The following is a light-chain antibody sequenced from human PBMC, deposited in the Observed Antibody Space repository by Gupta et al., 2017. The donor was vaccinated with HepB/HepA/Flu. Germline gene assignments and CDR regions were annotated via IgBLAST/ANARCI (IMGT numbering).Light chain of an antibody. CDR1: QSVSSS. J-gene: IGKJ4*01. V-gene: IGKV3-15*01. CDR3: QQYKNWPPLT. CDR2: DAS. Sequence: EIVMTQSPATLSVSPGERATLSCRASQSVSSSLAWYQQKPGQAPRLLIYDASTRDTGIPARFSGSGSGKEFTLTISSRQSEDFAVYYCQQYKNWPPLTFGGGTXVEIK.